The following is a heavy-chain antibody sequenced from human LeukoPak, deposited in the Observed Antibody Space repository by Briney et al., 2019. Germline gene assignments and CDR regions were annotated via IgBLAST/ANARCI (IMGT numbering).Heavy chain of an antibody. J-gene: IGHJ4*02. CDR3: GRHSPLVRGVDF. D-gene: IGHD3-10*01. CDR1: DGSISSSSYY. CDR2: IYYTGRT. Sequence: PSETLSLTCTVSDGSISSSSYYWGWIRQPPGKGLESIGNIYYTGRTFYNPSLKSRVTISVDTSKNQFSLKLSSMTAADTAVYYCGRHSPLVRGVDFWGQGTLVTVSS. V-gene: IGHV4-39*01.